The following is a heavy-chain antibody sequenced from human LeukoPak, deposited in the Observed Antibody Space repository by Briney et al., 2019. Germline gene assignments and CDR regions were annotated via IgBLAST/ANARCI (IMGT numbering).Heavy chain of an antibody. Sequence: GESLKISCKGSGYRFTNYWIGWVRQMPGKGLEWMGIIYPGDSDTRYSPSFQGQVTISADKSISTAYLQWSSLKASDTAMYYCARHGGIAAAANWFDPWGQGTLVTVSS. CDR3: ARHGGIAAAANWFDP. CDR2: IYPGDSDT. CDR1: GYRFTNYW. J-gene: IGHJ5*02. V-gene: IGHV5-51*01. D-gene: IGHD6-13*01.